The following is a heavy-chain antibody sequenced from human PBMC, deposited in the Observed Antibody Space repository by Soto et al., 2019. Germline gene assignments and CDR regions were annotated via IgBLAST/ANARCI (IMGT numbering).Heavy chain of an antibody. CDR3: SRVDPGETSPFDH. Sequence: QVQLVQSGAEVKKPGASVKVSCKASGYIFTSYYIHWVRQAPGQGLEWMGWINPFDGSRMFAQSFQGRDTMTRDTYTSTVYMEVSSLRSEDTAVYYCSRVDPGETSPFDHWGQGTLVTVSS. V-gene: IGHV1-46*03. D-gene: IGHD3-10*01. J-gene: IGHJ4*02. CDR1: GYIFTSYY. CDR2: INPFDGSR.